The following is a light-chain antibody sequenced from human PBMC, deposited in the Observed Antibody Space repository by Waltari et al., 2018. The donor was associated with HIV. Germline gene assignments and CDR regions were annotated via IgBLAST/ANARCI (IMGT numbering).Light chain of an antibody. J-gene: IGLJ2*01. CDR1: TGAAPSGTS. CDR3: LLSYSGARV. CDR2: DTS. Sequence: QAVVTQEPSLTVSPGGTVTLTCGSSTGAAPSGTSPYWFQQKPAQVPRTLIHDTSNKHSWTPARFSGSLLGGKAALTLSGAQPEDEAEYYCLLSYSGARVFGGGTKLTVL. V-gene: IGLV7-46*01.